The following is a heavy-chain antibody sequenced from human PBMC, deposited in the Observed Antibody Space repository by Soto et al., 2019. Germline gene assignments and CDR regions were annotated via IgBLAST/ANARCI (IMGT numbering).Heavy chain of an antibody. CDR2: IYPGDSDT. Sequence: GESLKISCKGSGYSFTSYWIGWVRQMPGKGLEWMGIIYPGDSDTRYSPSFQGQVTISADKSISTAHLQWSSLKASDTAMYYCARLLDPYSSGWYSPHNWFDPWGQGXLVTVYS. CDR3: ARLLDPYSSGWYSPHNWFDP. J-gene: IGHJ5*02. D-gene: IGHD6-19*01. V-gene: IGHV5-51*01. CDR1: GYSFTSYW.